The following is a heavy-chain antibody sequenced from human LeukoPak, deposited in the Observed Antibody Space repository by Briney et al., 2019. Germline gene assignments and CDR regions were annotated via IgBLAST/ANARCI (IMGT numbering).Heavy chain of an antibody. CDR3: ARDPAEQSHYYYYMDV. Sequence: PGGSLRLSCAASGFTFSSYWMSWVRQAPGKGLEWVANIKQDGSEKYYVDSVKGRFTISRDNAKNSLYLQMNSLRAEDTAVYYWARDPAEQSHYYYYMDVWGKGTTVTVSS. CDR2: IKQDGSEK. CDR1: GFTFSSYW. V-gene: IGHV3-7*01. D-gene: IGHD1/OR15-1a*01. J-gene: IGHJ6*03.